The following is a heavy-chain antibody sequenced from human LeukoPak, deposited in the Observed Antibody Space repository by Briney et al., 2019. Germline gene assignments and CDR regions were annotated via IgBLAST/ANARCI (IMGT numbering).Heavy chain of an antibody. V-gene: IGHV1-69*04. D-gene: IGHD3-22*01. CDR2: IIPILGIA. J-gene: IGHJ5*02. CDR1: GGTFSSYT. CDR3: ARDIAYYGSSGGPNWFDP. Sequence: ASVTVSCKASGGTFSSYTISWVRQAPGQGLEWMGRIIPILGIANYAQKFQGRVTITADKSTSTAYMELSSLRSEDTAVYYCARDIAYYGSSGGPNWFDPWGQGTLVTVSS.